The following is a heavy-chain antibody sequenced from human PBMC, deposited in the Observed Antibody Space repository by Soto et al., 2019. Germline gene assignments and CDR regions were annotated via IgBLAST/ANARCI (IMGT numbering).Heavy chain of an antibody. Sequence: SETLSLTCTVSGGSISSYYWSWIRQPPGKGLEWIGYIYYSGSTNYTPSLKSRVTISVDTSKNQFSLKLSSVTAADTAVYYCARRRDGYNFDYWGQGTLVTVSS. V-gene: IGHV4-59*08. CDR3: ARRRDGYNFDY. J-gene: IGHJ4*02. D-gene: IGHD5-12*01. CDR2: IYYSGST. CDR1: GGSISSYY.